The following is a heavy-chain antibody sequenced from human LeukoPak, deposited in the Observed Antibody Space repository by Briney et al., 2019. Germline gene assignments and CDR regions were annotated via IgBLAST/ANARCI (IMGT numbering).Heavy chain of an antibody. CDR1: GGSFSGHY. D-gene: IGHD2-8*01. CDR2: INHSGST. V-gene: IGHV4-34*01. Sequence: SETLSLTCAVYGGSFSGHYWSWIRQPPGKGLEWIGEINHSGSTNYNPSLKSRVTISVDTSKNQFSLKLSSVTAADTAVYYCARVRTIGAVVNYYYYYMDVWGKGTTVTVSS. CDR3: ARVRTIGAVVNYYYYYMDV. J-gene: IGHJ6*03.